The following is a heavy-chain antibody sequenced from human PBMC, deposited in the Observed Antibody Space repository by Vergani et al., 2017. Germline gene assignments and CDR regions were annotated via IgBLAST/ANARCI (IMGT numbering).Heavy chain of an antibody. V-gene: IGHV1-46*01. D-gene: IGHD3-16*02. CDR1: GYTFTSYY. J-gene: IGHJ6*02. Sequence: QVQLVQSGAEVKKPGASVKVSCKASGYTFTSYYMHWVRQAPGQGLEWMGIINPSGGSTSYAQKFQGRVTMTRDTSTRTVYMELSSLRSEDTAVYYGAREGFGGVIVPFYYGMDVWGQGTTVTVSS. CDR2: INPSGGST. CDR3: AREGFGGVIVPFYYGMDV.